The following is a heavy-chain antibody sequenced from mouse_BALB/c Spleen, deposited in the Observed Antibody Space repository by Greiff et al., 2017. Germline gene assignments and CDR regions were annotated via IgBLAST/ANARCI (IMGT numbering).Heavy chain of an antibody. D-gene: IGHD2-1*01. J-gene: IGHJ4*01. V-gene: IGHV1-14*01. CDR2: INPYNDGT. CDR3: ARRGLYYGNYADAMDY. Sequence: EVQLQQSGPELVKPGASVKMSCKASGYTFTSYVMHWVKQKPGQGLEWIGYINPYNDGTKYNEKFKGKATLTSDKSSSTAYMELSSLTSEDSAVYYCARRGLYYGNYADAMDYWGQGTSVTVSS. CDR1: GYTFTSYV.